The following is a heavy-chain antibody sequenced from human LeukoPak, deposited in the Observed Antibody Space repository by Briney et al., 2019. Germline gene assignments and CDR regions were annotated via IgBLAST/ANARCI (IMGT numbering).Heavy chain of an antibody. CDR3: AKEMAYDFWSGQFDY. D-gene: IGHD3-3*01. CDR1: GFTFSRYA. J-gene: IGHJ4*02. Sequence: GGSLRLSCAASGFTFSRYAINWVRQAPGKGLECVSGMSGRGDRTYYADSVKGRFTISRDSSKSNQYLQMNSLRAEDTAVYFCAKEMAYDFWSGQFDYWGQGTLVTVSS. CDR2: MSGRGDRT. V-gene: IGHV3-23*01.